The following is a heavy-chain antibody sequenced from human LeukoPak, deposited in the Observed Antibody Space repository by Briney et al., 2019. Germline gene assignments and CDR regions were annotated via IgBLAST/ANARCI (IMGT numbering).Heavy chain of an antibody. CDR1: GSTFSSYG. Sequence: GGSLRLSCAASGSTFSSYGMNWVRQAPGKGLEWVAFIRYDGSKKYSADSVKGRFTISRDNSKNTLYLQMNSLRAEDTAVYYCAKDYNRAYYYGSGFDYWGQGTLVTVSS. V-gene: IGHV3-30*02. J-gene: IGHJ4*02. CDR3: AKDYNRAYYYGSGFDY. CDR2: IRYDGSKK. D-gene: IGHD3-10*01.